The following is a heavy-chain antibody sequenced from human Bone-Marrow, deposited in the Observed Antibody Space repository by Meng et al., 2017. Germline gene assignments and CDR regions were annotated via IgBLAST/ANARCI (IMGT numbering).Heavy chain of an antibody. V-gene: IGHV1-69*05. CDR3: ARDIYEYSSSNWFDP. Sequence: SVKVSCKASGGVFSKHVIGWVRQAAGQGLEWLGGINGVFGTRDFAQKFQDRVTITTDEATTTVYMELSSLRSEDTAVYYCARDIYEYSSSNWFDPWGQGTLVTVSS. J-gene: IGHJ5*02. D-gene: IGHD6-6*01. CDR2: INGVFGTR. CDR1: GGVFSKHV.